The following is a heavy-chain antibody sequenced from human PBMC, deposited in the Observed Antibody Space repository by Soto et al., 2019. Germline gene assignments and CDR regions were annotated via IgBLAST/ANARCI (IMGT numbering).Heavy chain of an antibody. J-gene: IGHJ6*03. D-gene: IGHD6-19*01. Sequence: SETLSLTCTVSGGSISSYYWSWIRQPPGKGLEWIGYIYYSGSTNYNPSLKSRVTISIDTSKNQFSLKLSSVTAADTAVYYCARVEVSSGWSTGYYYYMDVWGKGTTVTVSS. CDR2: IYYSGST. CDR3: ARVEVSSGWSTGYYYYMDV. CDR1: GGSISSYY. V-gene: IGHV4-59*01.